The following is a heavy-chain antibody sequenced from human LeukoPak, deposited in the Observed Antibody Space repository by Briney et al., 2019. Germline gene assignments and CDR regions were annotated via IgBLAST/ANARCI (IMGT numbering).Heavy chain of an antibody. CDR3: AKDLVVVPAASDYFDY. J-gene: IGHJ4*02. V-gene: IGHV3-23*01. Sequence: PGGSLRLSCAASGFTFSSYAMSWVRQAPGKGLEWVSAISGSGGSTYYADSVKGRFTISRDNSKNTLYLQMNSLRAEDTAVYYCAKDLVVVPAASDYFDYWGQGTLVTVSS. CDR2: ISGSGGST. D-gene: IGHD2-2*01. CDR1: GFTFSSYA.